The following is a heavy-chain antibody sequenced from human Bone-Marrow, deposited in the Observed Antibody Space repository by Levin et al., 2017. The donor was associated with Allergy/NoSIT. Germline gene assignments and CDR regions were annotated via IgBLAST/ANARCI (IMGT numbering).Heavy chain of an antibody. CDR3: TSPDMRYSGYDSETNLDY. D-gene: IGHD5-12*01. CDR2: IRSKAYGGTT. CDR1: GFTFGDYA. J-gene: IGHJ4*02. V-gene: IGHV3-49*04. Sequence: GGSLRLSCTASGFTFGDYAMSWVRQAPGKGLEWVGFIRSKAYGGTTEYAASVKGRFTISRDDSKSIAYLQMNSLKTEDTAVYYCTSPDMRYSGYDSETNLDYWGQGTLVTVSS.